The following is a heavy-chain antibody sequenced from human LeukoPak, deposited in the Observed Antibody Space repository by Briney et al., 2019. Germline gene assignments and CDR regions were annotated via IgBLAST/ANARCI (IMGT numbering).Heavy chain of an antibody. CDR1: GFIFSTYG. CDR3: GKHDSSSYY. Sequence: PGGSLRLSCAASGFIFSTYGMHWVRHAPGKGREWVAFQRSDGTDHHYADSVQGRFTISRDNSKSTLFLQKNSLRAEDTAVYYCGKHDSSSYYWGQGTLVTVSS. D-gene: IGHD3-22*01. V-gene: IGHV3-30*02. J-gene: IGHJ4*02. CDR2: QRSDGTDH.